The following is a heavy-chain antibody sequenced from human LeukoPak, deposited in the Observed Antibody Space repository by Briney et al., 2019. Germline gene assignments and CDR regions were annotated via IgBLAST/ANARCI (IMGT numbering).Heavy chain of an antibody. V-gene: IGHV3-53*04. CDR2: IYSGGTT. J-gene: IGHJ4*02. Sequence: GGSLRLSCAASGFAVSSNYITWVRQAPGKGLEYVSVIYSGGTTFYADSVKGRFIISRHNSKNTVYLQMNSLRPEDTAVYYCAREKYYYDSSGYILDYWGQGTLVTVSS. D-gene: IGHD3-22*01. CDR3: AREKYYYDSSGYILDY. CDR1: GFAVSSNY.